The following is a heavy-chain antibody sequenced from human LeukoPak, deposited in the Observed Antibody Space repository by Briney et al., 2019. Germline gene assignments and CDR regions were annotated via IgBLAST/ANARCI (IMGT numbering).Heavy chain of an antibody. CDR1: GFTFSDYY. J-gene: IGHJ4*02. V-gene: IGHV3-11*01. Sequence: GGSLRLSCAAASGFTFSDYYMSWIRQAPGKGLEWVSYITSSGKTIYYADSVKGRFTISRDNAKNSLYLQMNSLRAEDTAVYYCARGVAGYWSEGTPYNFDYWGQGTLVTVSS. D-gene: IGHD2-15*01. CDR2: ITSSGKTI. CDR3: ARGVAGYWSEGTPYNFDY.